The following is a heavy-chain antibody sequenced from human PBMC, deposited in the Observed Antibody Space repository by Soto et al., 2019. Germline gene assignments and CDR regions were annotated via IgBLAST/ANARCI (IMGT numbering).Heavy chain of an antibody. CDR1: GYTFHNFD. Sequence: ASVKVSCKASGYTFHNFDISWVRQAPGQGLEWMGWISTYNDNTNYSQKFQGRVTMATDFSTSTASMELRSLRSDDTAVYYCARGVNYDILTGYYNYYYGMDVWGQGTTVTVSS. CDR2: ISTYNDNT. CDR3: ARGVNYDILTGYYNYYYGMDV. V-gene: IGHV1-18*01. D-gene: IGHD3-9*01. J-gene: IGHJ6*02.